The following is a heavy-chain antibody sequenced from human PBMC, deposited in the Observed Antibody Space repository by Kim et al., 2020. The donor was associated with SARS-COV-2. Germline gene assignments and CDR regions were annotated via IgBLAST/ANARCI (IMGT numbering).Heavy chain of an antibody. CDR3: ARRRPGVVVAATDYGDYGEFDY. V-gene: IGHV5-51*01. Sequence: GESLKISCKGSGYSFTSYWIGWVRQMPGKGLEWMGIIYPGDSDTRYSPSFQGQVTISADKSISTAYLQWSSLKASDTAMYYCARRRPGVVVAATDYGDYGEFDYWGQGTLVTVSS. J-gene: IGHJ4*02. CDR2: IYPGDSDT. CDR1: GYSFTSYW. D-gene: IGHD2-15*01.